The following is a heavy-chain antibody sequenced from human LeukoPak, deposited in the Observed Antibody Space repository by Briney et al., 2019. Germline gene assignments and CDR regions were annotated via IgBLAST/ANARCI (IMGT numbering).Heavy chain of an antibody. CDR2: IYYSGST. CDR3: VRDGDYVSLDY. Sequence: SETLSLACTVSGGSVSSGSYYWSWIRQPPGKGLEWIGYIYYSGSTNYNPSLKSRVTISVDTSKNQFSLKLSSVTAADTAVYYCVRDGDYVSLDYWGQGTLVTVSS. V-gene: IGHV4-61*01. D-gene: IGHD4-17*01. CDR1: GGSVSSGSYY. J-gene: IGHJ4*02.